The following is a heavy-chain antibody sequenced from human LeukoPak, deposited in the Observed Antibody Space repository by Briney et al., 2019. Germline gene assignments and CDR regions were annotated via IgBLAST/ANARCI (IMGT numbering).Heavy chain of an antibody. J-gene: IGHJ3*02. V-gene: IGHV4-59*08. CDR1: GGSISSYF. Sequence: SETLSLTCTVSGGSISSYFWSWIRQPPGKGLECIGYIYNRGSTNYNPSLTSRVSISVDTSKNQSSLKLSTVTAADTAVYYCARSAIDAFDIWGQGTMVTVSS. D-gene: IGHD6-25*01. CDR2: IYNRGST. CDR3: ARSAIDAFDI.